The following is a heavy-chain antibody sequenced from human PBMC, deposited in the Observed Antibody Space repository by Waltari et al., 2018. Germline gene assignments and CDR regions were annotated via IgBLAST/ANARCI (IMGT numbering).Heavy chain of an antibody. D-gene: IGHD3-22*01. CDR3: EREGVVVVITPYYYYYGMDV. CDR2: MYTSGST. J-gene: IGHJ6*02. Sequence: QVQLQDSDPGLVKPSETLSLTFTVSGGSIISYYLTWIRQPAGKRLEWIGRMYTSGSTNYKPYLKSGVTMSVDTSKNQFSLKLSYVTAAKTAVYYCEREGVVVVITPYYYYYGMDVWGQGTTVTVSS. CDR1: GGSIISYY. V-gene: IGHV4-4*07.